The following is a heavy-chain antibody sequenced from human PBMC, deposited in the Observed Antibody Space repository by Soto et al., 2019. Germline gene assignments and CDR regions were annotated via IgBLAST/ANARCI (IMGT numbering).Heavy chain of an antibody. D-gene: IGHD1-7*01. CDR1: GFTFSSYW. CDR2: MNQDGSEK. J-gene: IGHJ4*02. Sequence: EVQLVESGGGLVQPGGSLRLSCAASGFTFSSYWMSWVRQAPGKGLEWVANMNQDGSEKYYVDSMKGRFTISRDNARNSLYLQMNRLRVEDTAVYYCAKNRVETTRDEAPDFWGQGTLVTVSS. V-gene: IGHV3-7*01. CDR3: AKNRVETTRDEAPDF.